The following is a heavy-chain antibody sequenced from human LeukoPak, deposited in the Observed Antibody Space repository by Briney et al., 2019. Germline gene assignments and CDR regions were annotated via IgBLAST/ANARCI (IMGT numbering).Heavy chain of an antibody. D-gene: IGHD4-17*01. CDR3: ARGLATVTTEGYFDY. CDR2: INHSGST. CDR1: GGSFSGYY. Sequence: PSETLSLTCAVYGGSFSGYYWSWIRQPPGKGLEWIGEINHSGSTNYNPSPKSRVTISVDTSKNQFSLKLSSVTAADTAVYYCARGLATVTTEGYFDYWGQGTLVTVSS. J-gene: IGHJ4*02. V-gene: IGHV4-34*01.